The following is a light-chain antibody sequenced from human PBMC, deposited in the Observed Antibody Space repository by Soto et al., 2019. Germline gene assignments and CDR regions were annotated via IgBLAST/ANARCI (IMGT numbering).Light chain of an antibody. CDR1: SSDVGSYNL. CDR3: CSYAGSSTLYV. Sequence: QPVLTQPASVSGSPGQSTTISCTGTSSDVGSYNLVSWYQQHPGKAPKLMIYEGSKRPSGVSNRFSGSKSGNTASLTISGLQAEDEAAYYCCSYAGSSTLYVFGTGTKVTVL. V-gene: IGLV2-23*01. CDR2: EGS. J-gene: IGLJ1*01.